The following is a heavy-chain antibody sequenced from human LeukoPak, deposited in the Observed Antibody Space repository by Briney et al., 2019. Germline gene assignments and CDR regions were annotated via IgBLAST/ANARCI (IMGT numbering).Heavy chain of an antibody. J-gene: IGHJ6*04. CDR2: ISSSGSTI. D-gene: IGHD3-10*02. CDR3: AERGITMIGGV. Sequence: TGGSLRLSCAASAFTFSSYEMEWVRQAPGKGLEWVSYISSSGSTISYADSVKGRFTISRDNAKNSLYLQMNSLRAEDTAVYYCAERGITMIGGVWGKGTTVTISS. CDR1: AFTFSSYE. V-gene: IGHV3-48*03.